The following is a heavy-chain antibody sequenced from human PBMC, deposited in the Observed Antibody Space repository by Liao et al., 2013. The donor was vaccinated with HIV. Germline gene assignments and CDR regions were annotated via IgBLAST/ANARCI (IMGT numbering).Heavy chain of an antibody. CDR2: IYYSGST. D-gene: IGHD2-21*01. CDR3: ARVGNCGGDCEDQYFDR. Sequence: QLQLQESGPGLVKPSETLSLTCTVSGGSISSSSYYWGWIRQPPGKGLEWIGSIYYSGSTTYNPSLYSRVTISLDASKRQFFLKLTSVTAADTAVYHCARVGNCGGDCEDQYFDRWGRGALVTVSS. CDR1: GGSISSSSYY. V-gene: IGHV4-39*07. J-gene: IGHJ4*02.